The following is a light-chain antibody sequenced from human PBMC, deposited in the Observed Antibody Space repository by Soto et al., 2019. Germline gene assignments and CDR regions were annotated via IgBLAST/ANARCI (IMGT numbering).Light chain of an antibody. Sequence: QSALTQPASVSGSPGQSITISCTGTSSDVGGYNYDSWYQQHPAKAPKLMIYEVSNRPSGVSHRFSGSKSGNTASLTISGLPAEEEADYCCFSYTTSSTLVFGGGTKLTVL. CDR1: SSDVGGYNY. V-gene: IGLV2-14*03. CDR2: EVS. CDR3: FSYTTSSTLV. J-gene: IGLJ3*02.